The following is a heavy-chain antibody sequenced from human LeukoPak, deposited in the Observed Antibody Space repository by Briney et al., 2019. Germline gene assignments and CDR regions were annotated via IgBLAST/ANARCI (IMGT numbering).Heavy chain of an antibody. Sequence: GGSLRLSCAASGFTFSSYAMSWVRQAPGKGLEWVSAISGSGGSTYYADSVKGRFTISRDNAKNTLYLQMNSLRAEDTAVYYCARDRLWFGSSDYWGQGTLVTVSS. CDR1: GFTFSSYA. D-gene: IGHD3-10*01. J-gene: IGHJ4*02. V-gene: IGHV3-23*01. CDR2: ISGSGGST. CDR3: ARDRLWFGSSDY.